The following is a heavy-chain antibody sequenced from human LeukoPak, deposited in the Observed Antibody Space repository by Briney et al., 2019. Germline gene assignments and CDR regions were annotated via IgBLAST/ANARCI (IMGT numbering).Heavy chain of an antibody. CDR2: FDPEDGET. CDR3: ARGVSSTSYYYYYMDV. D-gene: IGHD2-2*01. Sequence: ASVKVSCKVSGYTLTELSMHWVRQAPGKGLEWMGGFDPEDGETIYAQKFQGRVTMTEDTSTDTAYMELSSLRSEDTAVYYCARGVSSTSYYYYYMDVWGKGTTVTVSS. J-gene: IGHJ6*03. V-gene: IGHV1-24*01. CDR1: GYTLTELS.